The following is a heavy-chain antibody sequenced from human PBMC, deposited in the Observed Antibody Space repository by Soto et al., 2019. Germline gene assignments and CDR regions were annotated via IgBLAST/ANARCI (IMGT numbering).Heavy chain of an antibody. CDR2: IYYSGNT. V-gene: IGHV4-39*01. D-gene: IGHD3-22*01. CDR1: GGSISGSSYY. J-gene: IGHJ2*01. CDR3: ARPYGSSSYYAYWYFDL. Sequence: QLQLQESGPGLVKPSETLSLTCTVSGGSISGSSYYWVWIRQSPGKGLEWIGSIYYSGNTYLNPSLKSRVPISVDTSKNQFSLKLSSVTAADTAVYYCARPYGSSSYYAYWYFDLWGRGTLVTVSS.